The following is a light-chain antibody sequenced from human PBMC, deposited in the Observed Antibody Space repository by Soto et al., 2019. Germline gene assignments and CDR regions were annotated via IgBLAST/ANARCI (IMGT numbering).Light chain of an antibody. CDR2: LNSDGSH. V-gene: IGLV4-69*01. CDR1: SGHSSYA. CDR3: QTWGAGIQV. Sequence: QLVLTQSPSASASLGASVKLTCTLSSGHSSYAIAWHQQHPEKGPRYLMKLNSDGSHSKGDGIPDRFSGSSSGAERYLTNSSLQSEDEADYYCQTWGAGIQVFGGGTKLTVL. J-gene: IGLJ3*02.